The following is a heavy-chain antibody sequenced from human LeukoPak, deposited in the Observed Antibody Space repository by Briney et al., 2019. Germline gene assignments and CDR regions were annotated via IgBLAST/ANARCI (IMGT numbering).Heavy chain of an antibody. CDR1: GGSISSDTYF. V-gene: IGHV4-61*10. CDR2: ISSTGRT. D-gene: IGHD5-18*01. Sequence: SETLSLTCTVSGGSISSDTYFWSWIRQPAGKGLEWIGRISSTGRTDYNPSLTSRVTISVDTSKNQFSMKLSSVTAADTAVYYCARTTEGGYTYGYFYYYYMDVWGKGTTVTISS. CDR3: ARTTEGGYTYGYFYYYYMDV. J-gene: IGHJ6*03.